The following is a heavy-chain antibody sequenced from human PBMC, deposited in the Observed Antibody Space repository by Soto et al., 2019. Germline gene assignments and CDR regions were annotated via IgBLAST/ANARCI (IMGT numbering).Heavy chain of an antibody. CDR2: IYYSGST. Sequence: SETLSLTCTVSGGSISSGGYYWSWIRQHPGKGLEWIGYIYYSGSTYYNPSLKSRVTISVDTSKNQFSLKLSSVTAADTAVYYCASNSAGYCSGGSCYSGPNWGQGTLVTVSS. J-gene: IGHJ4*02. D-gene: IGHD2-15*01. CDR1: GGSISSGGYY. CDR3: ASNSAGYCSGGSCYSGPN. V-gene: IGHV4-31*03.